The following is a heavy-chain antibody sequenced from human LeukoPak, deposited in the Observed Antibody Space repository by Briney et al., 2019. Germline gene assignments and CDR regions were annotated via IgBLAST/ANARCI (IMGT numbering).Heavy chain of an antibody. V-gene: IGHV3-23*01. CDR2: ISGSGGNT. CDR1: GFTFSSYA. D-gene: IGHD3-9*01. J-gene: IGHJ4*02. CDR3: AGGTGFIIKD. Sequence: GGSLRLSCAASGFTFSSYAMNWVRQAPGKGLEWVSAISGSGGNTYYADSVKGRFTISRDNSKNTLYLQMNSLRAEDTAMYYCAGGTGFIIKDWGQGTLVTVSS.